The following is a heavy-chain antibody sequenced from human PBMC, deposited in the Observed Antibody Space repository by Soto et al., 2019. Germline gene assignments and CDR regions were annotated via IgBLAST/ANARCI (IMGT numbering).Heavy chain of an antibody. CDR2: IYHSVST. D-gene: IGHD1-20*01. CDR3: ARSLPYNWNYVDY. Sequence: QLQLQESGSGLVKPSQTLSLTCAVSGGSISSGGYSWSWIRQPPGKGLEWIGYIYHSVSTYYNPSLKSRVTISVDRSKNQFSLKLSSVTAADTAVYYCARSLPYNWNYVDYWGQGTLVTVSS. V-gene: IGHV4-30-2*01. CDR1: GGSISSGGYS. J-gene: IGHJ4*02.